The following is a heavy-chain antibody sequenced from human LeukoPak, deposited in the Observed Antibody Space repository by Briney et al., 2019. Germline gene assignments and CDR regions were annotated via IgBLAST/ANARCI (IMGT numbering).Heavy chain of an antibody. CDR2: ISGSGGST. J-gene: IGHJ4*02. CDR3: AKDQSQLLVTPRLRFDY. V-gene: IGHV3-23*01. CDR1: GFTFSSYA. Sequence: GGSLRLSCAASGFTFSSYAMSWVRQAPGKGLEWVSAISGSGGSTYYADSVKGRFTISRDNSKNTLYLQMNSLRDEDTSVYYCAKDQSQLLVTPRLRFDYWGQGTLVTVSS. D-gene: IGHD6-19*01.